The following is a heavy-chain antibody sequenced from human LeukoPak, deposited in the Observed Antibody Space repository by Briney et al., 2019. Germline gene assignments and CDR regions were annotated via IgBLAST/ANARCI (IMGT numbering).Heavy chain of an antibody. J-gene: IGHJ4*02. CDR2: IYYSGST. D-gene: IGHD6-19*01. V-gene: IGHV4-39*02. CDR1: GGYISSSNYY. Sequence: SSETLPLTCTVSGGYISSSNYYWGGIRQPPGKGLEWIGNIYYSGSTYYNPSLKSRVTISVDTSKNHFSLKLSSVTAADTAVYYCARLVAVAGVFDYWGQGTLVTVSS. CDR3: ARLVAVAGVFDY.